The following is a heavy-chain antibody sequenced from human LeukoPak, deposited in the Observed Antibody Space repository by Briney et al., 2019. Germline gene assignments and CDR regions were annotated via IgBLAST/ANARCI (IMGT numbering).Heavy chain of an antibody. CDR2: ISGSGGNT. V-gene: IGHV3-23*01. CDR3: AKMGYYDSSGETY. D-gene: IGHD3-22*01. J-gene: IGHJ4*02. CDR1: GFTFSSYS. Sequence: GGSLRLSCAASGFTFSSYSMNWVRQAPGKGLEWVSAISGSGGNTYYADSVKGRFTISRDNSKNTLSLQMNSLRADDTAVYYCAKMGYYDSSGETYWGQGTLVTVSS.